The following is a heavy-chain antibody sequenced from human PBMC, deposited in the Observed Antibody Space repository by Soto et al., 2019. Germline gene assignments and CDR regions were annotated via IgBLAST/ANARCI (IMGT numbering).Heavy chain of an antibody. V-gene: IGHV1-69*12. D-gene: IGHD6-13*01. J-gene: IGHJ4*02. CDR3: ARLSGIAPRDD. CDR2: SIPMFRNA. CDR1: GGSFNTYS. Sequence: QVQLVQSGSEVQKPGSSVKVSCRASGGSFNTYSINWVRQAPGQGLEWIGGSIPMFRNANDAQKCKGRVTIFADASTGTVSMELSSLTSEDTAVYYCARLSGIAPRDDWGQGTLVTVSS.